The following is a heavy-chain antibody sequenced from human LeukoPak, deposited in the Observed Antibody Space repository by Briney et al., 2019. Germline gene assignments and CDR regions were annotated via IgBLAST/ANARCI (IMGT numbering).Heavy chain of an antibody. V-gene: IGHV3-9*01. CDR1: GFTFDDYV. CDR2: ISWNSGSI. CDR3: AKVITMVRGVIPINAFDI. D-gene: IGHD3-10*01. Sequence: GRSLRLSCAASGFTFDDYVMHWVRQAPGKGLEWVSGISWNSGSIGYADSVKGRFTISRDNAKNSLYLQMNSLRAEDTALYYCAKVITMVRGVIPINAFDIWGQGTMVTVSS. J-gene: IGHJ3*02.